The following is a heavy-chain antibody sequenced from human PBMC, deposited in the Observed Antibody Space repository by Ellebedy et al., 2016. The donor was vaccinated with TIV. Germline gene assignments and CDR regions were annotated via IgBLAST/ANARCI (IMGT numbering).Heavy chain of an antibody. J-gene: IGHJ4*02. D-gene: IGHD2-15*01. CDR1: GFTFSNYW. V-gene: IGHV3-74*01. CDR2: INTDGRST. Sequence: GGSLRLSCVASGFTFSNYWMHWVRQAPGKGLVWVSRINTDGRSTTSVDSVKGRFTISRDNATNTLYLQMNRLRADDTAVYYCARNRYCSGGNCYALGYWGQGTLVTVSS. CDR3: ARNRYCSGGNCYALGY.